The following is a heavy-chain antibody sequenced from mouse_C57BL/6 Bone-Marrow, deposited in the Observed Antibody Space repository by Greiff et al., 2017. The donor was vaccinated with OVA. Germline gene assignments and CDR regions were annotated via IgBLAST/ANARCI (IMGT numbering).Heavy chain of an antibody. D-gene: IGHD2-2*01. V-gene: IGHV1-69*01. J-gene: IGHJ4*01. CDR3: ARGFGYGGYAMDY. Sequence: QVQLKQPGAELVMPGASVKLSCKASGYTFTSYWMHWVKQRPGQGLEWIAEIDPSDSYTNYNQKFKGKSTLTVDKSSSTAYMQLSSLTSEDSAVYYCARGFGYGGYAMDYWGQGTSVTVSS. CDR2: IDPSDSYT. CDR1: GYTFTSYW.